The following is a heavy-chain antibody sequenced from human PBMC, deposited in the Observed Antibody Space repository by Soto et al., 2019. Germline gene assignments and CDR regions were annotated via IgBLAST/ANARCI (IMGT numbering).Heavy chain of an antibody. CDR1: GGFINRGDYY. CDR3: ARGALRVPQFDP. J-gene: IGHJ5*02. Sequence: QVQLQESGPGLVKPSQTLSLTCTVSGGFINRGDYYWSWIRQPPGKGLEWIGYIYYSGNTFYNSSLKSRVTISVDTSKNQLSLNLSSVTAADTAVYYCARGALRVPQFDPWGQGTLVTVSS. V-gene: IGHV4-30-4*01. CDR2: IYYSGNT.